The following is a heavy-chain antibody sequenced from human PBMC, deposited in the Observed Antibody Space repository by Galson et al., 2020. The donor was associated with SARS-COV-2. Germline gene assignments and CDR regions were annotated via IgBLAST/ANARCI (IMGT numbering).Heavy chain of an antibody. CDR3: ARDPQGADSSGWDDYFDY. V-gene: IGHV3-33*01. CDR1: GFTFSSYG. D-gene: IGHD6-19*01. Sequence: TGGSLRLSCAASGFTFSSYGMHWVRQAPGNGLEWVAVIWYDGSNKYYADSVKGRFTISRDNSKNTLYLQMNSLRAEDTAVYYCARDPQGADSSGWDDYFDYWGQGTLVTVSS. J-gene: IGHJ4*02. CDR2: IWYDGSNK.